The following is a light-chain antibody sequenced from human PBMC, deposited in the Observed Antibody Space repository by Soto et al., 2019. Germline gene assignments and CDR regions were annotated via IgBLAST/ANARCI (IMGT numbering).Light chain of an antibody. Sequence: EIVMTQSPATLSVSPGETATLSCRASQSVYNNLAWYQQRPGQAPRLLIHGASTRATGVPAKVSGSGSGTEFTLTISSLQSEDFAVYYCQQHDSWPRTFSQGTKVDIK. CDR2: GAS. J-gene: IGKJ1*01. CDR3: QQHDSWPRT. V-gene: IGKV3-15*01. CDR1: QSVYNN.